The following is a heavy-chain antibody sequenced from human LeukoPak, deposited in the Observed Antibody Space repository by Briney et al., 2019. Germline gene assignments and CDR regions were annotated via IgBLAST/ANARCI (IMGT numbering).Heavy chain of an antibody. Sequence: ASVKVSCKASGYTFTRYYIYWVRQAPGQGLEWMGGINPDSGNTNYAQKFQGRVTMTRDTSISTAYMEPSRLRSDDTALYFCARGFDWLEYYFDYWGQGTLVTVSS. CDR1: GYTFTRYY. CDR3: ARGFDWLEYYFDY. V-gene: IGHV1-2*02. CDR2: INPDSGNT. J-gene: IGHJ4*02. D-gene: IGHD3-9*01.